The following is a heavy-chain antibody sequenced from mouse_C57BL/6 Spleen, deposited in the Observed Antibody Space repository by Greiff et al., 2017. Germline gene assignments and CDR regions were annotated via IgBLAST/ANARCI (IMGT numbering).Heavy chain of an antibody. D-gene: IGHD4-1*01. Sequence: VQLQQSGAELVRPGASVKLSCTASGFNIKDDYMHWVKQRPEQGLEWIGWIYPENGDTEYASKFQGKATITADTSSNTAYLQLSSLTSEDTAVYYCTTTGTGDYWGQGTTLTVSS. CDR1: GFNIKDDY. CDR3: TTTGTGDY. CDR2: IYPENGDT. V-gene: IGHV14-4*01. J-gene: IGHJ2*01.